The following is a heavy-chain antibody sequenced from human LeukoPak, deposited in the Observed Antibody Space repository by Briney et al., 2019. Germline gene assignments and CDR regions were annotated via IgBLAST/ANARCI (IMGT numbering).Heavy chain of an antibody. CDR3: ARAPSITGTTPPGY. V-gene: IGHV1-8*01. Sequence: SVKVSCKASGHTFTSYDINWVRQATGQGLEWMGWMNPNSGNTGYAQKFQGRVTMTRNTSISTAYMELSSLRSEDTAVYYCARAPSITGTTPPGYWGQGTLVTVSS. D-gene: IGHD1-7*01. CDR1: GHTFTSYD. J-gene: IGHJ4*02. CDR2: MNPNSGNT.